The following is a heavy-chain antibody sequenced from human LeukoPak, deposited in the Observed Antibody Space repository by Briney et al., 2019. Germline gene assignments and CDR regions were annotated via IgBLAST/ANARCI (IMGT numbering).Heavy chain of an antibody. CDR2: IRTSSTYI. V-gene: IGHV3-21*01. CDR1: GFTFSSFS. CDR3: ARVPPGYGSGLFDY. D-gene: IGHD3-10*01. J-gene: IGHJ4*02. Sequence: KPAGSLSLSCAASGFTFSSFSMNWDRQVPGKGLEWVSSIRTSSTYIYYTDSVKRRFTISRDNAKNSLYLQMNSLRAEDTAVYYCARVPPGYGSGLFDYWGQGTLVTVSS.